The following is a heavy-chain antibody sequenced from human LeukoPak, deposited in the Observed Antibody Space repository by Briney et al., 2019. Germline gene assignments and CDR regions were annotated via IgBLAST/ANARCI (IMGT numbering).Heavy chain of an antibody. J-gene: IGHJ4*02. D-gene: IGHD2-15*01. CDR2: IKQDESEK. CDR1: GFTFSNYW. CDR3: ARGYCSGGSCSKFDF. V-gene: IGHV3-7*01. Sequence: PGGSLRLSCAASGFTFSNYWMNWVRQAPGKGLEWVAKIKQDESEKYYVDSVKGRFTISRDNAKNSLYLQMNSLRAEDTAVYYCARGYCSGGSCSKFDFWGQGTLVTVSS.